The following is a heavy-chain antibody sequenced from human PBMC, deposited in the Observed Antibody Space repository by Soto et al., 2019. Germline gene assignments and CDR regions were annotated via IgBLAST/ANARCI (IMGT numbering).Heavy chain of an antibody. D-gene: IGHD2-2*01. CDR1: GGSISSSSYY. J-gene: IGHJ4*02. CDR2: IYYSGST. V-gene: IGHV4-39*01. Sequence: QLQLQQSGPGLVKPSDTLSLTCTVSGGSISSSSYYWVWIRQPPGNGLEWIGSIYYSGSTYYNPSLKSRVTISGVTATNQFSLKRSCVTAADTAVYYCALTQYCSSISCLFFDYWGQGTLVTVSS. CDR3: ALTQYCSSISCLFFDY.